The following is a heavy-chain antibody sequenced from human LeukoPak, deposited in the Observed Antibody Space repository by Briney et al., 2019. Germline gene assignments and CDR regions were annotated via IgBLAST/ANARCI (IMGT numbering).Heavy chain of an antibody. J-gene: IGHJ6*02. CDR1: GYTFTSYD. CDR2: MNPNSGNT. Sequence: ASVKVSCKASGYTFTSYDINWVRQATGQGLEWMGWMNPNSGNTGYAQKFQGRVTMTRNTSISTAYMELSSLRSEDTAVYYCARCPTTVTRLYYYYCGMDVWGQGTTVTVSS. V-gene: IGHV1-8*01. D-gene: IGHD4-17*01. CDR3: ARCPTTVTRLYYYYCGMDV.